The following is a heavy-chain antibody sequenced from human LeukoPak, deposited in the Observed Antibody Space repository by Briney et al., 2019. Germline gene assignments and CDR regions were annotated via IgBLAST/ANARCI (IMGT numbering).Heavy chain of an antibody. CDR2: ISSSSSYI. J-gene: IGHJ4*02. V-gene: IGHV3-21*01. CDR3: ARDRGEIATIDYFDY. Sequence: PGGSLRLSCAASGFTFSSYSMNWVRQAPGKGLEWVSSISSSSSYIYYADSVKGRFTISRDNAKNSLYLQMNSLRAEDTAVYYCARDRGEIATIDYFDYWGQGTLVTVSS. D-gene: IGHD5-24*01. CDR1: GFTFSSYS.